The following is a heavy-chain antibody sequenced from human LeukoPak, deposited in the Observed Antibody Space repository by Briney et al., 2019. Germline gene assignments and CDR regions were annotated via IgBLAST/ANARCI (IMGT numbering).Heavy chain of an antibody. D-gene: IGHD3-16*01. V-gene: IGHV3-7*01. CDR3: ARDGIRQHLGFEGVLDY. J-gene: IGHJ4*02. CDR2: IKQDGSEK. Sequence: PGGSLRLSCAASGFTFSSYWMSWVRQAPGKGLEWVANIKQDGSEKYYADSVKGRFTISRDNAKNSLYLQLNTLSAEDTAVYYCARDGIRQHLGFEGVLDYWGQGILVTVSS. CDR1: GFTFSSYW.